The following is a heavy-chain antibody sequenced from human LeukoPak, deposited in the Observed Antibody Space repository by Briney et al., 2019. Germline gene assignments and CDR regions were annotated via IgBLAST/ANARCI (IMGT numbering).Heavy chain of an antibody. CDR1: GYSFTSYW. Sequence: GESLKISCKGSGYSFTSYWIGWARQMPGKGLEWMGIIYPGDSDTRYSPSSQGQVTISADKSISTAYLQWSSLKASDTAMYYCARLGATIPTPLDYWGQGTLVTVSS. CDR3: ARLGATIPTPLDY. V-gene: IGHV5-51*01. D-gene: IGHD5-12*01. J-gene: IGHJ4*02. CDR2: IYPGDSDT.